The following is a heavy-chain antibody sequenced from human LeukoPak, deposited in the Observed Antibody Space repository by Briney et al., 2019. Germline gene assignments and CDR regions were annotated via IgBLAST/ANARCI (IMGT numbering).Heavy chain of an antibody. CDR2: IYYGGSA. J-gene: IGHJ2*01. Sequence: SETLSLTCTVSGGSIISGRYYWGLIRQPPGKGLEWIGSIYYGGSAYYNPSLKSRVTISVDTPKNQFSLKLSSVTAADTALYYCARYNSGSSRYWYFGLWGRGTLVTVSS. D-gene: IGHD1-26*01. CDR3: ARYNSGSSRYWYFGL. V-gene: IGHV4-39*01. CDR1: GGSIISGRYY.